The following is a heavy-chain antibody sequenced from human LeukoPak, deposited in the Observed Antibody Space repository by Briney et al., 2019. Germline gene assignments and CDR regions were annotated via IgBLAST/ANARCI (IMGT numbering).Heavy chain of an antibody. CDR2: IWYDGSNK. D-gene: IGHD2-15*01. CDR1: GFTFSSYG. CDR3: AREGLPSGATKIFDY. V-gene: IGHV3-33*01. J-gene: IGHJ4*02. Sequence: LAGGSLRLSCAASGFTFSSYGMHWVRQAPGKGLEWVAVIWYDGSNKYYADSVKGRFTISRDNSKNTLYLQMNSLRAEDTAVYYCAREGLPSGATKIFDYWGQGTLVAVSS.